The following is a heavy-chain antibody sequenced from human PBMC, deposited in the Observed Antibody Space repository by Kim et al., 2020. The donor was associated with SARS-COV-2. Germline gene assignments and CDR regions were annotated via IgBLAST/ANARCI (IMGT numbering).Heavy chain of an antibody. CDR3: ARHAPQLAAAEVDY. Sequence: SETLSLTCTVSGGSISSSSYYWGWIRQPPGKGLEWIGSIYYSGSTYYNPSLKSRVTISVDTSKNQFSLKLSSVTAADTAVYYCARHAPQLAAAEVDYWGQGTLVTVSS. D-gene: IGHD6-13*01. CDR1: GGSISSSSYY. V-gene: IGHV4-39*01. J-gene: IGHJ4*02. CDR2: IYYSGST.